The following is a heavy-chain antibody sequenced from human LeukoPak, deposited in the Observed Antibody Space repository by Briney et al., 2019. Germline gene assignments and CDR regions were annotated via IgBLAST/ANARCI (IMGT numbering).Heavy chain of an antibody. Sequence: PGGSLRLSCAASGFTFSSYSMNWVRQAPGEGLEWVSSISSSSSYIYYADSVKGRFTISRDNAKNSLYLQMNSLRAEDTAVYYCARDHNWNYVGNFDYWGQGTLVTVSS. D-gene: IGHD1-7*01. J-gene: IGHJ4*02. CDR3: ARDHNWNYVGNFDY. CDR2: ISSSSSYI. V-gene: IGHV3-21*01. CDR1: GFTFSSYS.